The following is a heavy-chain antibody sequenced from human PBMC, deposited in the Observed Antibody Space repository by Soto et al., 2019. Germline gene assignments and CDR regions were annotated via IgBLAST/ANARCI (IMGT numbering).Heavy chain of an antibody. V-gene: IGHV4-31*03. CDR2: IYYSGST. J-gene: IGHJ4*02. CDR3: ASWGVWSGYYTGGTFDY. Sequence: QVQLQESGPGLVKPSQTLSLTCTVSGGSISSGGYYWSWIRQHPGKGLEWIGYIYYSGSTYYNPSPKSRVTISVDTSKNQFSLKLSSVTAADTAVYYCASWGVWSGYYTGGTFDYWGQGTLVTVSS. CDR1: GGSISSGGYY. D-gene: IGHD3-3*01.